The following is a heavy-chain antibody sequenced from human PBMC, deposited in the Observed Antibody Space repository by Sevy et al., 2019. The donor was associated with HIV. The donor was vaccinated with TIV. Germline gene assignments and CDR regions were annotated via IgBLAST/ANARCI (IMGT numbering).Heavy chain of an antibody. Sequence: GGYLRLSCAVSGFSFSHYAFHWVRQAPGKGLEWVSLISYDGTYKYYADSVKGRFTISRDNSKNTLYLQMNSLRGNDTAVYYCARVDVSYCTNDCYHRFDYWGPGALVTVSS. CDR1: GFSFSHYA. D-gene: IGHD2-8*01. CDR3: ARVDVSYCTNDCYHRFDY. V-gene: IGHV3-30*01. CDR2: ISYDGTYK. J-gene: IGHJ4*02.